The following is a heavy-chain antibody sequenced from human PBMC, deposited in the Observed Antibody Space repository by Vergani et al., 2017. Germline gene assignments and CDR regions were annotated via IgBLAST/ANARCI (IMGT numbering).Heavy chain of an antibody. V-gene: IGHV1-2*02. D-gene: IGHD3-16*02. CDR2: INPNSGGT. CDR1: GYTFTGYY. J-gene: IGHJ6*03. CDR3: ARDAVRLGELSFVYYYYMDV. Sequence: QVQLVQSGAEVKKPGASVKVSCKASGYTFTGYYMHWVRQAPGQGLEWMGWINPNSGGTNYAQKFQGRVTMTRDTSISTAYMELSRLRSDDTAVYYCARDAVRLGELSFVYYYYMDVWGKGTAVTVSS.